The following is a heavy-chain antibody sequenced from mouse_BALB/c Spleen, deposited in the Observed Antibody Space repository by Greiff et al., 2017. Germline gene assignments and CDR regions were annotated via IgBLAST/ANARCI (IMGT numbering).Heavy chain of an antibody. CDR1: GYSITSDYA. J-gene: IGHJ2*01. V-gene: IGHV3-2*02. CDR3: ARDYYGSSYGY. D-gene: IGHD1-1*01. Sequence: EVHLVESGPGLVKPSQSLSLTCTVTGYSITSDYAWNWIRQFPGNKLEWMGYISYSGSTSYNPSLKSRISITRDTSKNQFFLQLNSVTTEDTATYYCARDYYGSSYGYWGQGTTLTVSS. CDR2: ISYSGST.